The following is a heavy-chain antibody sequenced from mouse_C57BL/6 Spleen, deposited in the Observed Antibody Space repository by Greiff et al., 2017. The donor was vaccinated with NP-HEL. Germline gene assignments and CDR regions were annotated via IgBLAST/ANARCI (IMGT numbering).Heavy chain of an antibody. J-gene: IGHJ2*01. CDR1: GYTFTDYY. CDR2: INPNNGGT. D-gene: IGHD1-1*01. V-gene: IGHV1-26*01. CDR3: ARVNRDDYGSRDN. Sequence: EVQLQQSGPELVKPVASVKLSCKASGYTFTDYYMHWVKQSHGQSLEWIGDINPNNGGTSYNQKFKGKATLTVDKSSSTAYMELRSLTSEDSAVYDWARVNRDDYGSRDNWGQGTTLTVSS.